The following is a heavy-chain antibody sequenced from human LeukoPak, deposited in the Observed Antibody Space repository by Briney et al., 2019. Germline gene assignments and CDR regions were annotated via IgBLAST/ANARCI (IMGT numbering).Heavy chain of an antibody. CDR1: GGSISSYY. CDR2: IYTSGST. Sequence: SETLSLTCTVSGGSISSYYWSRVRQPAGKGLEWIGRIYTSGSTNYNPSLKSRVTMSVDTSKNQFSLKLSSVTAADTAVYYCAREMCSSTSCYTGVGGYFQHWGQGTLVTVSS. D-gene: IGHD2-2*02. J-gene: IGHJ1*01. V-gene: IGHV4-4*07. CDR3: AREMCSSTSCYTGVGGYFQH.